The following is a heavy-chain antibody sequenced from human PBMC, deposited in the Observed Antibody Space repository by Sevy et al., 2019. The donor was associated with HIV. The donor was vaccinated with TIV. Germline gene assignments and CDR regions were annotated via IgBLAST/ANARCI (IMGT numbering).Heavy chain of an antibody. CDR2: ISGSGGST. Sequence: GGSLRLSCAASGFTFSSYAMSWVRQAPGKGLEWVSAISGSGGSTYYADSVKGRFTISRDNSKNTLYLQMNSLRAEDTAVYYCAKDGAFGVVINRVRRAFDIWGQGTMVTVSS. CDR1: GFTFSSYA. V-gene: IGHV3-23*01. CDR3: AKDGAFGVVINRVRRAFDI. J-gene: IGHJ3*02. D-gene: IGHD3-3*01.